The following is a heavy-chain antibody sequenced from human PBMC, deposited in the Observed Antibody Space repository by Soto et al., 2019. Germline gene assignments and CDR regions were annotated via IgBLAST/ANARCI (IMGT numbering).Heavy chain of an antibody. CDR1: GFTFSSYD. CDR3: ANSRQRYGASDFDY. J-gene: IGHJ4*02. CDR2: ISGSGGIT. Sequence: GGSLRLSCAASGFTFSSYDISCVRQAPGKGLQWVAAISGSGGITYYADSVKGRFTISRDNSKNTLYLQMNSLRVEDTAVYYCANSRQRYGASDFDYWGQGAPVTVSS. V-gene: IGHV3-23*01. D-gene: IGHD2-2*01.